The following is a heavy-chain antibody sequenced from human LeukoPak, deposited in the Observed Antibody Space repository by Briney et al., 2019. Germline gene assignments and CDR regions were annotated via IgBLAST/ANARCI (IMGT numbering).Heavy chain of an antibody. CDR3: ARDYGRSIAAHRGDAFNI. J-gene: IGHJ3*02. CDR2: INPNSGGT. D-gene: IGHD6-6*01. V-gene: IGHV1-2*02. Sequence: ASVKVSCKASGYTFTGYYMHWVRQAPGQGLEWMGRINPNSGGTNYAQKFQGRVTMTRDTSISTAYLELSSLRSDGTAVYFCARDYGRSIAAHRGDAFNIWGQGTMVTVSS. CDR1: GYTFTGYY.